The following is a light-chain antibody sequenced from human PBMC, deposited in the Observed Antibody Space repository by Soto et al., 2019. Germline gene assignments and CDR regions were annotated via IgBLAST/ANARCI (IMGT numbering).Light chain of an antibody. J-gene: IGKJ1*01. CDR3: QQYNNWPKWT. V-gene: IGKV3-15*01. CDR2: GAS. CDR1: QSVSSN. Sequence: EIVMTQSPATLSVSPGERATLSCRASQSVSSNLAWYQQKPGQAPRLLIYGASTRATGIPARFSGSGSGTEFTLTISSLQSEDFAVYYCQQYNNWPKWTFCQGIKVEIK.